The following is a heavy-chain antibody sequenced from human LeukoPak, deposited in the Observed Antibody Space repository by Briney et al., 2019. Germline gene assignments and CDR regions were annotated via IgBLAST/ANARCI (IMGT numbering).Heavy chain of an antibody. D-gene: IGHD3-22*01. J-gene: IGHJ4*02. Sequence: SETLSLTRTVSGGSISSSSYYWGWIRQPPGKGLEWIGSIYYSGSTYYNPSLKSRVTISVDTSKNQFSLKLSSVTAADTAVYYCARSGSSGYYPQYYFDYWGQGTLVTVSS. CDR3: ARSGSSGYYPQYYFDY. V-gene: IGHV4-39*01. CDR2: IYYSGST. CDR1: GGSISSSSYY.